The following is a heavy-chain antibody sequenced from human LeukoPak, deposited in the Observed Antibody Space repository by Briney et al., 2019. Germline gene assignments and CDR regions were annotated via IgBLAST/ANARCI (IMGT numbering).Heavy chain of an antibody. CDR2: INPNSGGT. CDR1: GGTFSSYA. Sequence: ASVKVFCKASGGTFSSYAISWVRQAPGQGLEWMGWINPNSGGTNYAQKFQGWVTMTRDTSISTAYMELSRLRSDDTAVYYCARGGGGYFDWLFSGGWFDPWGQGTLVTVSS. J-gene: IGHJ5*02. V-gene: IGHV1-2*04. CDR3: ARGGGGYFDWLFSGGWFDP. D-gene: IGHD3-9*01.